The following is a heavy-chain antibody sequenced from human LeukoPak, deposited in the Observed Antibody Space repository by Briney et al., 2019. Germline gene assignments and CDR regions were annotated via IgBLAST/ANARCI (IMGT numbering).Heavy chain of an antibody. CDR2: INPNSGGT. CDR3: ARSMVRGVIILYDAYMDV. J-gene: IGHJ6*03. D-gene: IGHD3-10*01. V-gene: IGHV1-2*02. Sequence: ASVKVSCKASGYTFTGYYMHWVRQAPGQGLEWMGWINPNSGGTNYAQKFQGRVTMTRDTSISTAYMELSRLRSDDTAVYYCARSMVRGVIILYDAYMDVWGKGTTVTISS. CDR1: GYTFTGYY.